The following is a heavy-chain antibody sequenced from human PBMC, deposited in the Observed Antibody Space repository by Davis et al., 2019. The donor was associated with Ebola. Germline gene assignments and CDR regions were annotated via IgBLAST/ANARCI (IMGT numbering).Heavy chain of an antibody. CDR3: AKGTRSGYNIVDY. D-gene: IGHD3-3*01. Sequence: PGGSLRLSCAASGFTFSSYWMSWVRQAPGKGLEWVANIKQDGSEKYYVDSVKGRFTISRDNAKNSLYLQMNSLRAEDTAVYYCAKGTRSGYNIVDYWGQGTLVTVSS. CDR2: IKQDGSEK. V-gene: IGHV3-7*01. CDR1: GFTFSSYW. J-gene: IGHJ4*02.